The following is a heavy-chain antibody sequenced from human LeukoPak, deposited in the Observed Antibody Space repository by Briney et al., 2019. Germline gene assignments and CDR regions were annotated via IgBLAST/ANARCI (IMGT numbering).Heavy chain of an antibody. Sequence: SETLSLTCTVSGGSISSGSYLWNWIRQPAGKGLEWIGRVYSSGSTDYNPSLQSRVTMSLDTSKNQFSLKLSSVTAADTAMYYCARDQQLAYCGGDCFSANWGQGTLVTVSS. V-gene: IGHV4-61*02. D-gene: IGHD2-21*02. CDR3: ARDQQLAYCGGDCFSAN. CDR2: VYSSGST. CDR1: GGSISSGSYL. J-gene: IGHJ4*01.